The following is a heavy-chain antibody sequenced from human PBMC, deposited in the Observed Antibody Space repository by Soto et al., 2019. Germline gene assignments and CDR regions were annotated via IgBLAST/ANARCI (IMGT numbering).Heavy chain of an antibody. CDR1: GGTFSSYA. J-gene: IGHJ6*02. CDR2: IIPIFGTA. CDR3: AAISITMVRGVIHRTLGGMDV. D-gene: IGHD3-10*01. Sequence: GASVKVSCKASGGTFSSYAISWVRQAPGQGLEWMGGIIPIFGTANYAQKFQGRVTITADESTSTAYMELSSLRSEDTAVYYCAAISITMVRGVIHRTLGGMDVWGQGTTVTVSS. V-gene: IGHV1-69*13.